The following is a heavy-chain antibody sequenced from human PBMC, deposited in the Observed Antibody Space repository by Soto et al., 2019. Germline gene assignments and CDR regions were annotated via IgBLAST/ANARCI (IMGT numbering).Heavy chain of an antibody. CDR1: GESFIGYY. V-gene: IGHV4-34*01. Sequence: LSLTCAVYGESFIGYYWTWIRQPPGKGLEWIGEINHRGSANYNPSLKSRVTISVDTSNNQFSLKLSSVTAADTSVYYCARTDIVTTNCFDPWGQGTLVTVSS. J-gene: IGHJ5*02. CDR2: INHRGSA. CDR3: ARTDIVTTNCFDP. D-gene: IGHD5-12*01.